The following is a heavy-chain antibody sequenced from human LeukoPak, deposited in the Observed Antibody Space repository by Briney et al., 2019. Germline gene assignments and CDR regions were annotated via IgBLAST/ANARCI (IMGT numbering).Heavy chain of an antibody. D-gene: IGHD3-10*01. CDR1: RGTFSSYA. Sequence: VASVKVSCKASRGTFSSYAISWVRQAPGQGLEWMGGIIPIFGTANYAQKFQGRVTITADESTSTAYMELSSLRSEDTAVYYCASWLIPNYGSGSYISFDYWGQGTLVTVSS. CDR2: IIPIFGTA. V-gene: IGHV1-69*01. CDR3: ASWLIPNYGSGSYISFDY. J-gene: IGHJ4*01.